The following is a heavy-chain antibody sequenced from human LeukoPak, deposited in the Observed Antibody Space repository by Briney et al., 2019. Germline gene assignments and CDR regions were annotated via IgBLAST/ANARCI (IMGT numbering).Heavy chain of an antibody. CDR1: GFTFSSYS. CDR2: ISSSSSYI. J-gene: IGHJ4*02. V-gene: IGHV3-21*01. D-gene: IGHD3-10*01. Sequence: GGSLRLSCAASGFTFSSYSVNWVRQAPGKGLEWVSSISSSSSYIYYADSVKGRFTISRDNAKNSLYLQMNSLRAEDTAVYYCARLEESYYYGSGSQTRQYYFDYWGQGTLVTVSS. CDR3: ARLEESYYYGSGSQTRQYYFDY.